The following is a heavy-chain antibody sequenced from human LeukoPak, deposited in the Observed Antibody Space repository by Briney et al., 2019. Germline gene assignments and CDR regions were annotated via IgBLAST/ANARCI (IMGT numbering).Heavy chain of an antibody. D-gene: IGHD1-26*01. Sequence: PSETLPLTCAVYGGSFSGYYWSWIRQPPGKGLEWIGEINHSGSTNYNPSLKSRVTISVDTSKNQFSLKLSSVTAADTAVYYCARGRFRLVGATTRDPGGRGFDYWGQGTLVTVSS. CDR2: INHSGST. CDR3: ARGRFRLVGATTRDPGGRGFDY. CDR1: GGSFSGYY. J-gene: IGHJ4*02. V-gene: IGHV4-34*01.